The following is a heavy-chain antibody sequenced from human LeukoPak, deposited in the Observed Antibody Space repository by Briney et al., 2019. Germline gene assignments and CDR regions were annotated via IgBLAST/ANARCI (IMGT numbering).Heavy chain of an antibody. Sequence: QPGGSLRLSCAASGFTFSSYWMSWFHQAPGKGLEWVANIKQDGSEKYYVDSVKGRFTISRDNAKNSLYLQMNSLRAENTAVYYCARYIVVVPAARAGWFDPWGQGTLVTVSS. CDR3: ARYIVVVPAARAGWFDP. CDR1: GFTFSSYW. D-gene: IGHD2-2*01. V-gene: IGHV3-7*01. CDR2: IKQDGSEK. J-gene: IGHJ5*02.